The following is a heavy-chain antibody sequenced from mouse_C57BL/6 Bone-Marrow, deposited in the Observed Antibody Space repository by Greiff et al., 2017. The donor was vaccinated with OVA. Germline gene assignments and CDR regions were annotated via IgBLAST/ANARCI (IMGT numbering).Heavy chain of an antibody. CDR3: ARENGPAWFAY. J-gene: IGHJ3*01. CDR1: GYTFTSYW. CDR2: IDPSDSYT. D-gene: IGHD1-1*02. V-gene: IGHV1-69*01. Sequence: VQLQQPGAELVMPGASVKLSCKASGYTFTSYWMHWVKQRPGQGLEWIGEIDPSDSYTNYNQKFKGKSTLTVDKSSSTAYMQLSSLTSEDSAVYYCARENGPAWFAYRGQGTLVTVSA.